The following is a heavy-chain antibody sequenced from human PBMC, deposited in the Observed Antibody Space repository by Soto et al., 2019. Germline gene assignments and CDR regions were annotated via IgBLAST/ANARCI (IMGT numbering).Heavy chain of an antibody. Sequence: DHAVRWVRQEQGKDLEWVSGISWNSGSIGYVDSVKGRFTISRDNAKNSLYLQMTSLRVEDTAVYYCGRGRDSDGSVYRPVDYWGQGARVTGFS. J-gene: IGHJ4*02. CDR2: ISWNSGSI. V-gene: IGHV3-9*01. CDR1: DHA. D-gene: IGHD3-22*01. CDR3: GRGRDSDGSVYRPVDY.